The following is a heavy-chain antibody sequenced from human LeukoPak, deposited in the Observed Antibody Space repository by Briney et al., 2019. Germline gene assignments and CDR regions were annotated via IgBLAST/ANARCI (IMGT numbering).Heavy chain of an antibody. CDR1: GFIFGDHD. CDR3: ARGPIQLWIHNAMDV. J-gene: IGHJ6*02. CDR2: ISSKAYRGTT. V-gene: IGHV3-49*04. D-gene: IGHD5-18*01. Sequence: PGGSLRLSCTGSGFIFGDHDMSWVRQAPGNGLEWVGFISSKAYRGTTEYAASVKGRFTISRDDSASIAYLQMNSLRTEDTAVYYCARGPIQLWIHNAMDVWGQGTTVTVSS.